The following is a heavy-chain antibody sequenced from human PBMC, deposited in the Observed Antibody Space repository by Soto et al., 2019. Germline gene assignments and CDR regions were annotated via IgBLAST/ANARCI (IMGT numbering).Heavy chain of an antibody. CDR3: ARDGYCGGDCYSAAFDI. D-gene: IGHD2-21*02. CDR1: GGSISSGGYH. J-gene: IGHJ3*02. Sequence: QVQLQESGPGLVKPSQTLSLTCTVSGGSISSGGYHWSWIRQHPGKGLEWIGYIHYTGSTYYNPSLESLVTISVDTSKDQFSLKLSSVTAADTAVYYCARDGYCGGDCYSAAFDIWGQGTMVTVSS. V-gene: IGHV4-31*01. CDR2: IHYTGST.